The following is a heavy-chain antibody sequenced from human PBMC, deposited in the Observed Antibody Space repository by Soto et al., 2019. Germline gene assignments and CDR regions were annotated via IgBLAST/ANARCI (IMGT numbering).Heavy chain of an antibody. D-gene: IGHD3-10*01. CDR3: AKDRFLGYYGSGSYLFDY. Sequence: GGSLRLSCAASGFTFSSYAMSWVRQAPGKGLEWVSAISGSGGSTYYADSVKGRFTISRDNSKDTLYLQMNSLRAEDTAVYYCAKDRFLGYYGSGSYLFDYWGQGTLVTVSS. CDR2: ISGSGGST. J-gene: IGHJ4*02. V-gene: IGHV3-23*01. CDR1: GFTFSSYA.